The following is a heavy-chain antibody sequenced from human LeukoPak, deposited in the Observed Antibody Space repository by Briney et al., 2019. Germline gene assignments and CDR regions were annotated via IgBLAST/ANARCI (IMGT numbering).Heavy chain of an antibody. CDR3: ARQGWAYYFDY. D-gene: IGHD6-19*01. Sequence: EWIGYIYYSGSTNYNPSLKSRVTISVDTSKNQFSLKPSSVTAADTAVYYCARQGWAYYFDYWGQGTLVTVSS. V-gene: IGHV4-59*08. J-gene: IGHJ4*02. CDR2: IYYSGST.